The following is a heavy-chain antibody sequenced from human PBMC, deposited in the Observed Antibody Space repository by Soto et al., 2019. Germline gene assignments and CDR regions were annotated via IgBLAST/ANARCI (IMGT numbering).Heavy chain of an antibody. J-gene: IGHJ6*03. CDR2: ISAYNGDT. D-gene: IGHD6-19*01. V-gene: IGHV1-18*01. CDR1: GYSFTNYG. CDR3: ARDRGVAPPVAGNTHYYYYMDV. Sequence: QDQLVQSGGEVKKPGASVKVSRKASGYSFTNYGITWVRQAPGQGFEWMGWISAYNGDTNYVQKLQGRVTMTTDASTSTAYLELRSLRSDDTAVYYCARDRGVAPPVAGNTHYYYYMDVWGKGTTVTVSS.